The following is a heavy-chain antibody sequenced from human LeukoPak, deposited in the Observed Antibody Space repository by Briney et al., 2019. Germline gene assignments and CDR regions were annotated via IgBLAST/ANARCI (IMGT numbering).Heavy chain of an antibody. CDR1: GYTFTSYY. CDR2: INPSGGST. D-gene: IGHD3-22*01. J-gene: IGHJ3*02. Sequence: ASVKVSCKASGYTFTSYYMHWVRQAPGQGLEWMGIINPSGGSTSYAQKFQGRVTMTRDTSTSTVYMELSSLRSEDTAVYYCARDIYYDSSGYYYLGGFDIWGQGTMVTVSS. V-gene: IGHV1-46*01. CDR3: ARDIYYDSSGYYYLGGFDI.